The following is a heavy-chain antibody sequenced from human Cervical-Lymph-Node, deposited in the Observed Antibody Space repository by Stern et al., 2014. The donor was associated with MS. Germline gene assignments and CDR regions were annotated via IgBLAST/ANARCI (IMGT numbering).Heavy chain of an antibody. CDR1: GGSISSGGYY. J-gene: IGHJ6*02. CDR3: ARGSSWYGLDV. D-gene: IGHD6-13*01. V-gene: IGHV4-31*01. Sequence: QLQLQESGPRLVKPSQTLSLTCIVSGGSISSGGYYWTWIRQHPGKGLEWIGSIYSSGNTYFNPSLKSLVTISVDTSKNQFSLNLTSVTAADTAVYYCARGSSWYGLDVWGPGTTVTVSS. CDR2: IYSSGNT.